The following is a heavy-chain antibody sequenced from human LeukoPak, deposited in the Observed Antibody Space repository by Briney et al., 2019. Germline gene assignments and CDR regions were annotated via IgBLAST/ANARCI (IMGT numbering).Heavy chain of an antibody. D-gene: IGHD3-22*01. CDR2: INHSGST. CDR1: GGSFSGYY. Sequence: PSETLSLTCAVYGGSFSGYYWSWIRQPPGKGLEWIGEINHSGSTNYNPSLKSRVTISVDTSKNQFSLKLSSVTAADTAVYYCARGKLEYYDGSGYPRTYYFDYWGQGTLVTVSS. V-gene: IGHV4-34*01. J-gene: IGHJ4*02. CDR3: ARGKLEYYDGSGYPRTYYFDY.